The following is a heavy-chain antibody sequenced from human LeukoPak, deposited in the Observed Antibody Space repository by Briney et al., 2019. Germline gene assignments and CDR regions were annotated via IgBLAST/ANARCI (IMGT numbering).Heavy chain of an antibody. V-gene: IGHV1-69*13. J-gene: IGHJ4*02. CDR2: IIPIFGTA. D-gene: IGHD3-22*01. CDR1: GGTFSSYA. Sequence: SVKVSCKASGGTFSSYAISWVRQAPGQGLEWMGGIIPIFGTANYAQKFQGRVTITADESTSTAYMELSSLRSEDTAVYYCARGYDSSGYTDDYWGQGTLVTVSS. CDR3: ARGYDSSGYTDDY.